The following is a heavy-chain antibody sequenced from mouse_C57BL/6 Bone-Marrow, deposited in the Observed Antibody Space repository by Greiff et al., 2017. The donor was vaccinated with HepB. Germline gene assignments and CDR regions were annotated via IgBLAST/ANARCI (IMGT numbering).Heavy chain of an antibody. CDR3: ARCSHYYGSLDY. J-gene: IGHJ2*01. D-gene: IGHD1-1*01. V-gene: IGHV1-18*01. Sequence: EVKLQESGPELVKPGASVKIPCKASGYTFTDYNMDWVKQSHGKSLEWIGDINPNNGGTIYNQKFKGKATLTVDKSSSTAYMELRSLTSEDTAVYYCARCSHYYGSLDYWGQGTTLTVSS. CDR2: INPNNGGT. CDR1: GYTFTDYN.